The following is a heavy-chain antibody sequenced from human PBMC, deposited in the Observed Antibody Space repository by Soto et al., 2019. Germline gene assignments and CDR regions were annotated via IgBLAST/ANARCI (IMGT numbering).Heavy chain of an antibody. V-gene: IGHV4-31*03. CDR3: ARDVRRLSWFDP. Sequence: QVQLQESGPGLVKPSQTLSLTCTVSGGSISSGGYYWSWIRQHPGKGLEWIGYIYYSGSTYYNPSHDSRVTITVDTSKNQFSLKLSSVTAADTAVYYCARDVRRLSWFDPWGQGTLVTVSS. J-gene: IGHJ5*02. CDR2: IYYSGST. D-gene: IGHD2-21*02. CDR1: GGSISSGGYY.